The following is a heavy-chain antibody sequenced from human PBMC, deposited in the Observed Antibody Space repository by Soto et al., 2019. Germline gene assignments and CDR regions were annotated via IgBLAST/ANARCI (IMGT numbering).Heavy chain of an antibody. CDR2: IYPGDHET. D-gene: IGHD6-13*01. Sequence: PGASLKISCQSSGYTFSNFWIGWVRQLPGKGLEWMGIIYPGDHETRYSPSFHGKVTISADRSINTAYLQWNSLEASDTAFYFCARSPRSSPYFDYWGQGALGTVSS. V-gene: IGHV5-51*01. CDR1: GYTFSNFW. CDR3: ARSPRSSPYFDY. J-gene: IGHJ4*02.